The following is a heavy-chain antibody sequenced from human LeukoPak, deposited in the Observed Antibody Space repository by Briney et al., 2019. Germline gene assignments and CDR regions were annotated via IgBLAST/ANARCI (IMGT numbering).Heavy chain of an antibody. D-gene: IGHD2-2*01. V-gene: IGHV2-5*01. CDR3: AHSPYCYSTSCYYDS. CDR1: GFSLSTSGVG. CDR2: IYWNDDT. Sequence: SGPTLVNPTQTLTLTCTFSGFSLSTSGVGVGWIRQPPGKALEWLTLIYWNDDTRYSPSLKSRLTITEDTSKNQVVLTLTNMDPVDTATYYCAHSPYCYSTSCYYDSWGQGTLVTVSS. J-gene: IGHJ4*02.